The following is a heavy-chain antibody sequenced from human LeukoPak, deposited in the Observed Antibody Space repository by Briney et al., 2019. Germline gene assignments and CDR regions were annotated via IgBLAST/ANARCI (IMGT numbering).Heavy chain of an antibody. Sequence: SETLSLTCIVSGYSISSGYYWGWIRQPPGKGLEWIGSIYYSGTTYYNPSLKSRVTISVDTSKNQFSLKLSSVIAADTAMYYCARGLLSPAAAAFDYWGQGTLVTVSS. D-gene: IGHD2-2*01. J-gene: IGHJ4*02. CDR3: ARGLLSPAAAAFDY. CDR1: GYSISSGYY. CDR2: IYYSGTT. V-gene: IGHV4-38-2*02.